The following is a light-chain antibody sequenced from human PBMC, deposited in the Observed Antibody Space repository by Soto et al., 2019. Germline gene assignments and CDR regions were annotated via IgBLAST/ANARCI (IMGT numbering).Light chain of an antibody. J-gene: IGLJ1*01. CDR2: DDS. Sequence: SYELTQPPSVSVAPGQTARITCGGNNIGSKSVHWYQQKPGRAPVLVVYDDSDRPSGIPERFSGSNSGNTATLTISRVEAGDEADYYCQVWDSSSDIGVFGTGTKVTV. CDR3: QVWDSSSDIGV. CDR1: NIGSKS. V-gene: IGLV3-21*02.